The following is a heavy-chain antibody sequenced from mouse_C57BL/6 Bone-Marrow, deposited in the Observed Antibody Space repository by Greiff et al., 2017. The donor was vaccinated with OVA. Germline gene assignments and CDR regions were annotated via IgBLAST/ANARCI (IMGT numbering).Heavy chain of an antibody. D-gene: IGHD1-1*01. V-gene: IGHV5-12*01. J-gene: IGHJ2*01. CDR3: ARHGSSYDFDY. CDR1: GFTFSDYY. CDR2: ISNGVGST. Sequence: EVKLVESGGGLVQPGGSLKLSCAASGFTFSDYYMYWVRQTPEKRLEWVAYISNGVGSTYYPDTVKGRFTISRDNAKNTLYLQMSRLKSEDTAMYYCARHGSSYDFDYWGQGTTLTVSS.